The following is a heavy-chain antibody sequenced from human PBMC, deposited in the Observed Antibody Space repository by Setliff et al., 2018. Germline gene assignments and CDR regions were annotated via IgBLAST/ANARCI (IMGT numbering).Heavy chain of an antibody. Sequence: GGSPRLSCAASGFTFSRYAMHWVRQAPGKGLEWVAIISYDGSNQYYADSVKGRFTISRDNAKNSLYLQMNSLRAEDTAVYYCARARGSSWLFYYMDVWGKGTTVTVSS. V-gene: IGHV3-30*04. CDR3: ARARGSSWLFYYMDV. CDR2: ISYDGSNQ. CDR1: GFTFSRYA. J-gene: IGHJ6*03. D-gene: IGHD6-13*01.